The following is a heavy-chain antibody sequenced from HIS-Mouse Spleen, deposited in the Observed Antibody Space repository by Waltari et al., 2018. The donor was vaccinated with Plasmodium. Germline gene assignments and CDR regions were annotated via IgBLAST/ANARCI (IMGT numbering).Heavy chain of an antibody. CDR2: KKQDGREK. CDR3: ASSWYWYFDL. V-gene: IGHV3-7*01. J-gene: IGHJ2*01. Sequence: EVQLVESGGGLVQPGGSLRLSCAASGFTFSSYWMSWVRQAPGKGMEGEGNKKQDGREKYYVEDVKGRFTIAREKAKNALYLKMNSLRAEETAVYYCASSWYWYFDLWGRGTLVTVSS. D-gene: IGHD6-13*01. CDR1: GFTFSSYW.